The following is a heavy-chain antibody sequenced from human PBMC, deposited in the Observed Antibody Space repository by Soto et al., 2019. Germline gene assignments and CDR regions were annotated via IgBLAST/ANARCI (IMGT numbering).Heavy chain of an antibody. CDR2: IYYSGST. J-gene: IGHJ4*02. Sequence: QLQLQESGPGLVKPSETLSLTCTVSGGSISSSSYYWGWIRQPPGKGLEWIGSIYYSGSTYYNPSLKSRVTLSVNTSKNPFPLKLSSVSAADTAVYYCARGGAKAPTWLGYWGQGTLVPVPS. V-gene: IGHV4-39*01. CDR3: ARGGAKAPTWLGY. D-gene: IGHD3-16*01. CDR1: GGSISSSSYY.